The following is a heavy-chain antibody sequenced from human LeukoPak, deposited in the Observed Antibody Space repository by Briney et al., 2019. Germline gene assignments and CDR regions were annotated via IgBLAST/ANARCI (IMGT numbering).Heavy chain of an antibody. D-gene: IGHD2-2*01. CDR3: ARGLRLVPAATGGDF. J-gene: IGHJ4*02. Sequence: GASVKVSCKASGYTFTNYGISWVRQAPGQGLEWMGWISAYNGNTNYAHQLQGRVTMTTDASTRTAYMELRSLRSDDTAVYYCARGLRLVPAATGGDFWGQGTLVTVSS. CDR1: GYTFTNYG. CDR2: ISAYNGNT. V-gene: IGHV1-18*01.